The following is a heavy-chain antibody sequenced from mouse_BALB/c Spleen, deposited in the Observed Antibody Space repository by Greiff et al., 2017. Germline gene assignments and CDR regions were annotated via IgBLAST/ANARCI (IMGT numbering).Heavy chain of an antibody. V-gene: IGHV1-69*02. CDR1: GYTFTSYW. Sequence: QVQLQQPGAELVKPGASVKLSCKASGYTFTSYWMHWVKQRPGQGLEWIGEIDPSDSYTNYNQKFKGKATLTVDKSSSTAYMQLSSLTSEDSAVYYCARGYYDYWGQGTTLTVSS. J-gene: IGHJ2*01. D-gene: IGHD2-3*01. CDR2: IDPSDSYT. CDR3: ARGYYDY.